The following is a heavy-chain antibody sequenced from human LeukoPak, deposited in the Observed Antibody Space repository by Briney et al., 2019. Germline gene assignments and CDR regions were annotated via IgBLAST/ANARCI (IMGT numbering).Heavy chain of an antibody. D-gene: IGHD6-19*01. J-gene: IGHJ6*02. CDR2: IYYGGDT. V-gene: IGHV4-39*01. CDR1: GGSITSSSYY. CDR3: ASHCSRGWTYHYGMDD. Sequence: PSETLSLTCTVSGGSITSSSYYWGWIRQPPGRGLEWIGSIYYGGDTYYNPSLKSRVTISADASKNQFSLKLSSVTAADTAVYYCASHCSRGWTYHYGMDDWGQGTTVTVSS.